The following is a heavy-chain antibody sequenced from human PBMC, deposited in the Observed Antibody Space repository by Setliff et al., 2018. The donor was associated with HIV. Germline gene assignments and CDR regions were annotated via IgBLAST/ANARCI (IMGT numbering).Heavy chain of an antibody. V-gene: IGHV1-2*02. CDR2: IIPNSGGT. J-gene: IGHJ4*02. CDR1: GYVFSDYQ. Sequence: ASVKVSCKASGYVFSDYQIHWVRQAPGQGLEYMGYIIPNSGGTMFARKFQDRVTMTRDTSISTVYLELSRLTSDDTAVYFCARDPELKQWLVRSPSFYFDYWGQGTLVPVSS. D-gene: IGHD6-19*01. CDR3: ARDPELKQWLVRSPSFYFDY.